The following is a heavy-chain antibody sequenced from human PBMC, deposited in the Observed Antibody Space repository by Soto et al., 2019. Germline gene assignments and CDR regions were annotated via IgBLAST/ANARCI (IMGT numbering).Heavy chain of an antibody. CDR1: GDTFPSYY. D-gene: IGHD3-3*01. Sequence: GASVKVSCKAPGDTFPSYYLNWVRQAPGQGLEWMGVINPHGGSTKYAQKFQGRVTMTRDTSRSTVYMELRSLRSDDTDIYYCARSSGGNFGIIIEGSNWFDHWGQGTLVT. J-gene: IGHJ5*02. V-gene: IGHV1-46*01. CDR3: ARSSGGNFGIIIEGSNWFDH. CDR2: INPHGGST.